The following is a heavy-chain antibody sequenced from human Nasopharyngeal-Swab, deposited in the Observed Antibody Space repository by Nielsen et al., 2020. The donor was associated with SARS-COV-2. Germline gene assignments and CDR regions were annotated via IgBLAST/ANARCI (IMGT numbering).Heavy chain of an antibody. CDR1: GYTFTSYD. V-gene: IGHV1-8*01. Sequence: ASVKVSCKASGYTFTSYDINWVRQATGQGLEWMGWMNPNSGNTGYAQKFQGRVTMTRDTSTSTVYMELSSLRSEDTAVYYCARDPGMGTVTTTPAYYYGMDVWGQGTTVTVSS. J-gene: IGHJ6*02. D-gene: IGHD4-11*01. CDR3: ARDPGMGTVTTTPAYYYGMDV. CDR2: MNPNSGNT.